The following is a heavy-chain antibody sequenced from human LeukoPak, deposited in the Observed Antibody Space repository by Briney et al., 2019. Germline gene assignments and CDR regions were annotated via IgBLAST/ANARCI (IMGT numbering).Heavy chain of an antibody. J-gene: IGHJ3*02. V-gene: IGHV3-30*18. CDR3: AKNDGYNPFDAFDI. D-gene: IGHD5-24*01. CDR1: GFTFSDYV. Sequence: GGSLRLSCVASGFTFSDYVMHWVRQAPGKGLEWVAVISYDGSNKYYADSVKGRFTISRDNSKNTLYLQMNSLRAEDTAVYYCAKNDGYNPFDAFDIWGQGTAVTVSS. CDR2: ISYDGSNK.